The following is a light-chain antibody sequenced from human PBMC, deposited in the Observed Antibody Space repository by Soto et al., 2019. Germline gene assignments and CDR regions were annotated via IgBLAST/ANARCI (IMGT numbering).Light chain of an antibody. V-gene: IGLV4-60*02. CDR1: SGHSSYI. Sequence: QSVLTQSSSASASLGSSVKLTCTLSSGHSSYIIAWHQQQPGKAPRYLMKLEGGGSYNRGRGVPDRFSGSSSGADRYLTISNLQFEDEADYYCESGDSTILIVGGGTKLTVL. CDR3: ESGDSTILI. J-gene: IGLJ2*01. CDR2: LEGGGSY.